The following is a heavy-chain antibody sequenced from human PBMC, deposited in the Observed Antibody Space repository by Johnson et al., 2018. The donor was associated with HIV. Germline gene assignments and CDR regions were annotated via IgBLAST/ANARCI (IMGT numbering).Heavy chain of an antibody. V-gene: IGHV3-74*02. CDR2: INSDGSST. D-gene: IGHD3-16*01. CDR1: GFTFSRYW. J-gene: IGHJ3*02. CDR3: ARGVVGVLSNALDI. Sequence: MQLVESGGGLVQPGGSLRLSCTASGFTFSRYWMHWVRQAPGKGLVWVSRINSDGSSTSYADSVKGRFTISRDNSKNTLYLQMNSLRPEDTAVYYCARGVVGVLSNALDIWGQGTMVSVSS.